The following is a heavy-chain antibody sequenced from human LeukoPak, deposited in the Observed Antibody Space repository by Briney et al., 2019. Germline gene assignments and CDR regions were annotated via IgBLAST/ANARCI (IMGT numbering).Heavy chain of an antibody. CDR1: IDSFTLYY. V-gene: IGHV4-59*01. J-gene: IGHJ4*01. CDR2: ISFSGSA. CDR3: ARKAFGSGSFDC. D-gene: IGHD6-19*01. Sequence: RSESLSLTCTVSIDSFTLYYWSWSRQPPGKGLEWIGSISFSGSANYNPSLKSRVTMSLDTSKQQFSLNLSSVTAADTAVYYCARKAFGSGSFDCWGQGRLVSVSS.